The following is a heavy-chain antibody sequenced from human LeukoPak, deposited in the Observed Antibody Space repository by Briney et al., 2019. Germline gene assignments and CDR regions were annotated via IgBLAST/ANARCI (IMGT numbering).Heavy chain of an antibody. CDR2: VSLAGQT. V-gene: IGHV4-4*02. CDR1: GGSISNTNW. D-gene: IGHD1-26*01. J-gene: IGHJ4*02. CDR3: SRESGAFCPFGY. Sequence: SETLSLTCDVSGGSISNTNWWSWVRQPPGQGLEWIGEVSLAGQTNYNPSLNGRVTMSLDESSNRLSLKLTSVTAADTAIYYCSRESGAFCPFGYWGQGTLVIVPS.